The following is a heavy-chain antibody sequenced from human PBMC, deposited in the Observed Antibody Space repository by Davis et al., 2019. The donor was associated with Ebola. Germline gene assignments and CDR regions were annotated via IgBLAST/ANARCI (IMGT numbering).Heavy chain of an antibody. Sequence: GESLKISCAASGFTFDDYGMSWVRQAPGKGLEWVSGINWNGGSTGYADSVKGRFTISRDNAKNSLFLQMNSLRAEDTAVYFCARDHGGPIDYWGQGTLVTVS. D-gene: IGHD3-10*01. CDR3: ARDHGGPIDY. CDR2: INWNGGST. J-gene: IGHJ4*02. V-gene: IGHV3-20*04. CDR1: GFTFDDYG.